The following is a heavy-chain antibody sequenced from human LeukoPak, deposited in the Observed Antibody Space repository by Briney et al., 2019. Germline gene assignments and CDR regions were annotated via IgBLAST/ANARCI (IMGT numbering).Heavy chain of an antibody. CDR2: MNPNSGNT. CDR1: GYTFTSYD. J-gene: IGHJ4*02. Sequence: ASVKVSCKASGYTFTSYDINWVRQATGQGLEWMGWMNPNSGNTGYAQKFQGRVTMTRDTSISTAYMELSRLRSDDTAVYYCARVDSSGYPQADYWGQGTLVTVSS. V-gene: IGHV1-8*01. CDR3: ARVDSSGYPQADY. D-gene: IGHD3-22*01.